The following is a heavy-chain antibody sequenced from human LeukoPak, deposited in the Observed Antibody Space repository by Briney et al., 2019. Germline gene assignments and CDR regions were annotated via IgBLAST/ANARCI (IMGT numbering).Heavy chain of an antibody. Sequence: PGGSLRLSCAASGFTFSSYAMSWVRQAPGKGLEWVGFIRSKAYGGTTEYAASVKGRFTISRDDSKSIAYLQMNSLKTEDTAVYYCTRDKTDSYGNDYWGQGTLVTVSS. V-gene: IGHV3-49*04. CDR2: IRSKAYGGTT. CDR1: GFTFSSYA. D-gene: IGHD5-18*01. CDR3: TRDKTDSYGNDY. J-gene: IGHJ4*02.